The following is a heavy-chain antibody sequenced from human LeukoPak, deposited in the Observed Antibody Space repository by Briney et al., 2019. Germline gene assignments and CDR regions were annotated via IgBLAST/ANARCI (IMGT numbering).Heavy chain of an antibody. CDR1: GFIFSNYW. J-gene: IGHJ3*01. CDR2: IKQDGSEK. D-gene: IGHD4-17*01. Sequence: PGGSLRLSCAASGFIFSNYWMTWVRQAPGMGLEWVANIKQDGSEKYYVDSVKGRFTISRDNAKNSLYLQMNSLRVEDTPIYYCATVGAVTDGAFDVWGQGTMVTVSS. CDR3: ATVGAVTDGAFDV. V-gene: IGHV3-7*01.